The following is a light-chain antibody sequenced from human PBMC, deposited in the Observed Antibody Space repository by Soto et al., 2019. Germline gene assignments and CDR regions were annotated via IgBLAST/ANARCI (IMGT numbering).Light chain of an antibody. J-gene: IGLJ1*01. CDR3: SSYTSSSTRV. CDR1: SSVVGGYNY. CDR2: DVS. V-gene: IGLV2-14*01. Sequence: QSLLTQPASVSGSPGQSITISCTGTSSVVGGYNYVSWYQQHPGKAPKLMIYDVSNRPSGVSNRFSGSKSGNTASLTISGLQAEDEADYYCSSYTSSSTRVFGTGTKVTVL.